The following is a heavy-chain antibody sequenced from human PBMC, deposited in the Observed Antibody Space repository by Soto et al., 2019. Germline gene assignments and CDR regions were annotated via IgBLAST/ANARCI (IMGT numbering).Heavy chain of an antibody. J-gene: IGHJ5*02. Sequence: GESLKISCAASGFTFSTYSMNWVRQAPGKGLEWVSGIYGSGGGTFYADSVKGRFTISRDNSKNTLYLQMNSLRAEDTAVYYCAIERAAAGIFWFDPWGQGTLVTVSS. CDR2: IYGSGGGT. V-gene: IGHV3-23*01. D-gene: IGHD6-13*01. CDR1: GFTFSTYS. CDR3: AIERAAAGIFWFDP.